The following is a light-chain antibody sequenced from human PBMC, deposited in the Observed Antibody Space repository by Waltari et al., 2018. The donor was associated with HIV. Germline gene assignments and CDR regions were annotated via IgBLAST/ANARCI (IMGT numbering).Light chain of an antibody. CDR1: SSDVGISTL. J-gene: IGLJ2*01. V-gene: IGLV2-23*02. CDR3: SSKSTIYFGVL. CDR2: DVD. Sequence: QSALTQPASVSGSPGQSITISCTGTSSDVGISTLVSWYQHHPGKAPKLIIFDVDKRPSGISERFSGSKSGYTASLTISGLRTEDEADYFCSSKSTIYFGVLFGGGTTLTVL.